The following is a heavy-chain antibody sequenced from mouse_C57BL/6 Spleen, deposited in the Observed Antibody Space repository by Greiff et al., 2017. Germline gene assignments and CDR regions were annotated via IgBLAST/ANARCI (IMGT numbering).Heavy chain of an antibody. D-gene: IGHD1-2*01. V-gene: IGHV1-26*01. CDR2: INPNNGGT. Sequence: EVKLQQSGPELVKPGASVKISCKASGYTFTDYYMNWVKQSHGKSLEWIGDINPNNGGTSYNQKFKGKATLTVDKSSSTAYMELRSLTSEDSAVYYCARGNYYGEAMDYWGQGTSVTVSS. CDR3: ARGNYYGEAMDY. CDR1: GYTFTDYY. J-gene: IGHJ4*01.